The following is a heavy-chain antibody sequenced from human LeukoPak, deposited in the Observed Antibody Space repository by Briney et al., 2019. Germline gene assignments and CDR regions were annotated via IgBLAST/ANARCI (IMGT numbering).Heavy chain of an antibody. CDR3: ARGPILYCSSTSCYLGRYYYYYYGMDV. V-gene: IGHV1-8*01. Sequence: ASVKVSCKASGYTFTSYDINWVRQATGQGLEWMGWMNPNSGNTGYAQKFQGRVTMTRSTSISTAYMELSSLRSEDTAVYYCARGPILYCSSTSCYLGRYYYYYYGMDVWGQGTTVTVSS. D-gene: IGHD2-2*01. J-gene: IGHJ6*02. CDR2: MNPNSGNT. CDR1: GYTFTSYD.